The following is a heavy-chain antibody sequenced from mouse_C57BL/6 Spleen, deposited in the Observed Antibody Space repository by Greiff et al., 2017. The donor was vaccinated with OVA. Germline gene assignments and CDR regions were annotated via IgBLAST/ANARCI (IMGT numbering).Heavy chain of an antibody. CDR2: IRSKSNNYAT. CDR1: GFSFNTYA. V-gene: IGHV10-1*01. Sequence: EVMLVESGGGLVQPKGSLKLSCAASGFSFNTYAMNWVRQAPGKGLEWVARIRSKSNNYATYYADSVKDRFTISRDDSESMLYLQMNNLKTEDTAMYYCVRQDYGYDGFAYWGQGTLVTVSA. J-gene: IGHJ3*01. CDR3: VRQDYGYDGFAY. D-gene: IGHD2-2*01.